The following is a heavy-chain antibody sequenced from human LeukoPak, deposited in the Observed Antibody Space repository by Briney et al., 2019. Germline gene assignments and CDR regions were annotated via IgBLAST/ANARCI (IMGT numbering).Heavy chain of an antibody. CDR2: IYTSRST. Sequence: SETLSLTCTVSGGSISSYYWTWIRQPAGKGLEWIGRIYTSRSTDYNPSLKSRVTMSVDTSKNQFSLRLSSVTAADTAVYYCAREEITMVRGVITNYYYYYGMDVWGQGTTVTVSS. D-gene: IGHD3-10*01. J-gene: IGHJ6*02. V-gene: IGHV4-4*07. CDR3: AREEITMVRGVITNYYYYYGMDV. CDR1: GGSISSYY.